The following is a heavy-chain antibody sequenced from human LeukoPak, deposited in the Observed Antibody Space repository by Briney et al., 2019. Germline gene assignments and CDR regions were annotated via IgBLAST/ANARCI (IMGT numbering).Heavy chain of an antibody. D-gene: IGHD3-22*01. CDR2: IFTNGST. CDR1: RGSVSSGGYY. CDR3: ARIRGYPTHDAFDI. Sequence: SQTLSLTCDVSRGSVSSGGYYWSWIRQPAGRGLEWIGRIFTNGSTNYHPSLKRRVTISRHTYKSQFFLKLSSVTAADTAVYYCARIRGYPTHDAFDIWGQGTMVTVSS. V-gene: IGHV4-61*02. J-gene: IGHJ3*02.